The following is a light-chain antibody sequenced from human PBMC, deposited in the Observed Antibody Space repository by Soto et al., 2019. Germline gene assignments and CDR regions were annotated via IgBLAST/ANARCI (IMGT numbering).Light chain of an antibody. Sequence: IVMTQSPATLSVSPGERATFSCRASQSVSSNLAWYQQKPGQAPRLLIYGASTRATGIPAKFSGGGSGTEFTLTISTLQSEDFAVYYCQQYNNWPWTFGQGTKVDIK. CDR1: QSVSSN. CDR3: QQYNNWPWT. J-gene: IGKJ1*01. V-gene: IGKV3-15*01. CDR2: GAS.